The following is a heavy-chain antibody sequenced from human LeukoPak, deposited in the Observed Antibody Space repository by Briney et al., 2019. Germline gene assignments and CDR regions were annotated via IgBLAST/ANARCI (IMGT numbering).Heavy chain of an antibody. CDR1: GFTFSTYS. CDR2: IRGSSNTI. V-gene: IGHV3-48*01. D-gene: IGHD2-2*02. CDR3: ANPRSVYCSSTSCYRLDY. Sequence: TGGSLRLSCAASGFTFSTYSMNWVRQAPGKGLEWLSYIRGSSNTIYYADSVMGRFTISRDNSKNTLYLQMNSLRAEDTAVYYCANPRSVYCSSTSCYRLDYWGQGTLVTVSS. J-gene: IGHJ4*02.